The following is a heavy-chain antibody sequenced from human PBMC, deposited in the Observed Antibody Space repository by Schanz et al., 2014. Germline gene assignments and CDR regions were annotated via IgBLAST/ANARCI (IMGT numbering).Heavy chain of an antibody. CDR3: ARPIYDLWSGSFDY. Sequence: VQLVESGGSVVQPGRSLRLSCAGSGFSFSDYGMHWVRQAPGRGLEWVSRTSHDGSFTTFADSVKGRFTISRDNAKNALYLQMNSLRAEDTAVYYCARPIYDLWSGSFDYWGQGTLVTVSS. D-gene: IGHD3-3*01. J-gene: IGHJ4*02. CDR1: GFSFSDYG. V-gene: IGHV3-74*02. CDR2: TSHDGSFT.